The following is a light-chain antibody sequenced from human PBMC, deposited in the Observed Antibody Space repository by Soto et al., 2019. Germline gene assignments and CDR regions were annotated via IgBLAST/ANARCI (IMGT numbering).Light chain of an antibody. CDR1: QTISSW. Sequence: DIQMTQSPSTLSGSVGDRFTITCRASQTISSWLAWYQQKPGKAPKLLIYKASTLKSGVPSRFSGSGSGTESTLTISSLQPDDFATYYCQHYNSYSEEFGQGTKVDIK. J-gene: IGKJ1*01. CDR3: QHYNSYSEE. CDR2: KAS. V-gene: IGKV1-5*03.